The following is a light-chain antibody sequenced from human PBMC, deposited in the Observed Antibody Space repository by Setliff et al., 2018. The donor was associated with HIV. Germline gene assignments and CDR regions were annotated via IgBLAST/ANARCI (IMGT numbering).Light chain of an antibody. J-gene: IGLJ2*01. CDR1: NSDFYDHNL. V-gene: IGLV2-14*01. Sequence: QSVLTQPASVSGSPGQSITISCAGTNSDFYDHNLVSWYQQRPGEAPKFIIYEVTRRPSGASDRFSGSKSGNTASLIISAVQTEDEATYYCSSSTARSGLFGGGTQLTVL. CDR2: EVT. CDR3: SSSTARSGL.